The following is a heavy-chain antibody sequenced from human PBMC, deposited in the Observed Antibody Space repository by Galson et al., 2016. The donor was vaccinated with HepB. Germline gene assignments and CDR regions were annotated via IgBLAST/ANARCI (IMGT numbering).Heavy chain of an antibody. J-gene: IGHJ6*02. CDR3: AKDMGGQVYGSGSSIRYYYALDV. D-gene: IGHD3-10*01. CDR1: GFSLNDYA. Sequence: SLRLSCATSGFSLNDYAMHWVRQVPGEGLEWVAGISWNSGVIGYVDSVKGRFTISRDMATNSLHLQMNSLRPDDTDLYYCAKDMGGQVYGSGSSIRYYYALDVWGQGTAVTVSS. CDR2: ISWNSGVI. V-gene: IGHV3-9*01.